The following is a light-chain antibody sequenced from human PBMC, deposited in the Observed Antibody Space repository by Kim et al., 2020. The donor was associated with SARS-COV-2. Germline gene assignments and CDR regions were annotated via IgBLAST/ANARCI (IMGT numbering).Light chain of an antibody. CDR1: TIDIRG. CDR2: FDR. J-gene: IGLJ3*02. V-gene: IGLV3-21*04. Sequence: VDPGRTAGITREGNTIDIRGVPWYQQKPGQAPVRVIYFDRSRPSGIPERISGSKSGNTATLTISRVEAGDEADYYCQVWDTSDHRVFGGGTQLTVL. CDR3: QVWDTSDHRV.